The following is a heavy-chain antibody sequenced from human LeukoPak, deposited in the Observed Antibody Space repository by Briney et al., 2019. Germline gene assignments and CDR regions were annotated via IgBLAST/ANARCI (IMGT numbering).Heavy chain of an antibody. CDR3: ARERYSAYDFDALDV. Sequence: KAGGSLRLSCAASGFTFSNYAMHWVRQAPGKGLEYLSGITYNGGTTYYANSVEGRFTISRDNSKNTLYLQMGSLRAEDMAVYYCARERYSAYDFDALDVWGQGTMVTVSS. J-gene: IGHJ3*01. D-gene: IGHD5-12*01. CDR2: ITYNGGTT. V-gene: IGHV3-64*01. CDR1: GFTFSNYA.